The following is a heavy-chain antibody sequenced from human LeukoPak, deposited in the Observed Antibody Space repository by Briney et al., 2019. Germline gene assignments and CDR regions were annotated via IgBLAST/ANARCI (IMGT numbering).Heavy chain of an antibody. CDR1: GFTFSSYA. CDR3: AKEVGGVGGAFDI. V-gene: IGHV3-30-3*01. J-gene: IGHJ3*02. D-gene: IGHD3-16*01. Sequence: HSGGSLRLSCAASGFTFSSYAMHWVRQASGKGLELVAVISDDGSNKYYADSVKGRFTISRDNSKKTLYLQMISPRVEDTAVYYCAKEVGGVGGAFDIWGNGTMVTVSS. CDR2: ISDDGSNK.